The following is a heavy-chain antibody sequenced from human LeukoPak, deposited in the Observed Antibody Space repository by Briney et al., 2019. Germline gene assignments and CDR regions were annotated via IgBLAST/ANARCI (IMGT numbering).Heavy chain of an antibody. Sequence: PGGSLRLSCAASGFTFSSYGMHWVRQAPGKGLEWVSAISGSGGSTYYADSVKGRFTISRDNSKNTLYLQMNSLRAEDTAVYYCAKPPMVRVDYWGQGTLVTVSS. CDR2: ISGSGGST. D-gene: IGHD3-10*01. V-gene: IGHV3-23*01. CDR3: AKPPMVRVDY. CDR1: GFTFSSYG. J-gene: IGHJ4*02.